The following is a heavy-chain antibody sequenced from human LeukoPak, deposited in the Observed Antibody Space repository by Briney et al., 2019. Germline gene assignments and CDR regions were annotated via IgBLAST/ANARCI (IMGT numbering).Heavy chain of an antibody. J-gene: IGHJ4*02. CDR3: ARIGPGERNYPFDS. D-gene: IGHD1-7*01. V-gene: IGHV3-74*01. CDR1: GFTLSSYW. CDR2: INSDGTST. Sequence: GGSLRLSCAASGFTLSSYWMHWVRQAPGKGLVWVSRINSDGTSTSYADSVKGRFTISRDNAKNTLYLQMNSLRAEDTAVYYCARIGPGERNYPFDSWGQGTLVTVSS.